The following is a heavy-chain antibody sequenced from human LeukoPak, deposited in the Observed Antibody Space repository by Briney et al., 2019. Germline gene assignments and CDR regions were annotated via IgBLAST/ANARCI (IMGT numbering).Heavy chain of an antibody. J-gene: IGHJ4*02. D-gene: IGHD3-22*01. CDR3: ARVRYYDSSGYYYESFDY. Sequence: ASVKLSCKASGYTFTSYGISWARQAPGQGLEWMEWISAYNGNTNYAQRLQGRVTMTTDTSTSTAYMELRSLRSDDTAVYYCARVRYYDSSGYYYESFDYWGQGTLVTVSS. CDR2: ISAYNGNT. CDR1: GYTFTSYG. V-gene: IGHV1-18*01.